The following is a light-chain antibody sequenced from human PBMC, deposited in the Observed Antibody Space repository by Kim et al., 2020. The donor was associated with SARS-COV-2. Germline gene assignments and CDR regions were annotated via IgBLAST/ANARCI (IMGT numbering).Light chain of an antibody. V-gene: IGLV2-14*03. J-gene: IGLJ3*02. CDR2: DVT. CDR1: SSLVGDYNY. CDR3: TSYTGSNTLV. Sequence: GQSITISCTGTSSLVGDYNYVSWYQQHPGKAPKLMIYDVTYRPSGVSTRFSGSKSGNTASLTISGLQAEDEADYYCTSYTGSNTLVFGGGTQLTVL.